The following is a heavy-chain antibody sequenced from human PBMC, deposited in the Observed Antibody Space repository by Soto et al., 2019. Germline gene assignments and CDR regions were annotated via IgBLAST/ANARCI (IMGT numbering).Heavy chain of an antibody. CDR3: ARCEPYYDFWSGYFDYYYGMDV. Sequence: PSETLSVTCAVYGGSFSGYYWSWIRQPPGKGLEWIGEINHSGSTNYNPSLKSRVTISVDTSKNQFSLKLSSVTAADTAVYYCARCEPYYDFWSGYFDYYYGMDVWGQGTTVTVSS. D-gene: IGHD3-3*01. CDR2: INHSGST. J-gene: IGHJ6*02. V-gene: IGHV4-34*01. CDR1: GGSFSGYY.